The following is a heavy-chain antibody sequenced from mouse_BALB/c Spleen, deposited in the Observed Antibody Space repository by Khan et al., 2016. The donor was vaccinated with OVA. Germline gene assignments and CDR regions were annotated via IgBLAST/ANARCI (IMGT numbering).Heavy chain of an antibody. CDR3: AREGTYYGYDGFAY. J-gene: IGHJ3*01. CDR2: INTNTGEP. CDR1: GYTFTNYG. Sequence: QIQLVQSGPELKKPGETVKISCKASGYTFTNYGMNWVKQAPGKGLKWMGWINTNTGEPTYAEEFKGRFAFSLETSASTAYLQINNLKNEVTATYFGAREGTYYGYDGFAYWGRGTLVTVSA. V-gene: IGHV9-3*02. D-gene: IGHD2-9*01.